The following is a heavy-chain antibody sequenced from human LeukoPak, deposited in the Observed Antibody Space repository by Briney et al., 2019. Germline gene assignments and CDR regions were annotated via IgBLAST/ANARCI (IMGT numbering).Heavy chain of an antibody. CDR3: AKGSLGIAVAGTFDY. CDR2: ISSSSSYI. J-gene: IGHJ4*02. V-gene: IGHV3-21*04. D-gene: IGHD6-19*01. CDR1: GFTFSSYS. Sequence: GGSLRLSCAASGFTFSSYSMNWVRQAPGKGLEWVSSISSSSSYIYYADSVKGRFTISRDNAKNSLYLQMNSLRAEDTAVYYCAKGSLGIAVAGTFDYWGRGTLVTVSS.